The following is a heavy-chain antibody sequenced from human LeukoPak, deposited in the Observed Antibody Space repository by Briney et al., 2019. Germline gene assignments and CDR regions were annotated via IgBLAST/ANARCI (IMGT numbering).Heavy chain of an antibody. Sequence: SETLSLTCTVSGGSISSYYWSWIRQPPGKGLEWIGYIYYSGSTNYNPSLKSRVTISVDTSKNQFSLKLSSVTAADTAVYYCARDESGPYCSGGSCYFYWGQGTLVTVSS. CDR2: IYYSGST. D-gene: IGHD2-15*01. CDR3: ARDESGPYCSGGSCYFY. V-gene: IGHV4-59*01. CDR1: GGSISSYY. J-gene: IGHJ4*02.